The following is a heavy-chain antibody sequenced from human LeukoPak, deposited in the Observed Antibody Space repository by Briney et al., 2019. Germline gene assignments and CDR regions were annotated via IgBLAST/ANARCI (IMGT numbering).Heavy chain of an antibody. J-gene: IGHJ4*02. Sequence: SETLSLTCTVSGGSISSSSYYWGWIRQPPGKGLEWIGSIYYSGSTNYNPSLKSRVTMSVDTSKNQFSLKLSSVTAADTAVYYCARDPGSSSLSYNYYFDYWGQGTLVTVSS. CDR3: ARDPGSSSLSYNYYFDY. V-gene: IGHV4-39*07. D-gene: IGHD5-24*01. CDR1: GGSISSSSYY. CDR2: IYYSGST.